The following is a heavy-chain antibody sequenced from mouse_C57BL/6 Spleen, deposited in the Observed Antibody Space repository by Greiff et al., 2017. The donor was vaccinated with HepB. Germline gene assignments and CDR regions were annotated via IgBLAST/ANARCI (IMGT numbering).Heavy chain of an antibody. D-gene: IGHD1-1*01. CDR3: ATPYYYGSSYGYFDV. CDR2: INPNYGTT. CDR1: GYSFTDYN. J-gene: IGHJ1*03. V-gene: IGHV1-39*01. Sequence: EVHLVESGPELVKPGASVKISCKASGYSFTDYNMNWVKQSNGKSLEWIGVINPNYGTTSYNQKFKGKATLTVDQSSSTAYMQLNSLTSEDSAVYYCATPYYYGSSYGYFDVWGTGTTVTVSS.